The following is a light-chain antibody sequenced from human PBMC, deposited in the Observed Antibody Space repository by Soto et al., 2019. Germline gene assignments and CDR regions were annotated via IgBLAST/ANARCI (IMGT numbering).Light chain of an antibody. CDR3: QQRSNWPAT. CDR1: QSVSSY. J-gene: IGKJ4*01. CDR2: DAS. V-gene: IGKV3-11*01. Sequence: IVLTQSPATLSLSPGERATLSCWASQSVSSYLAWYQQKPGQAPRLLIYDASNRATGIPARFSGSGSGTDFTLTISSLEPEDFAVYYCQQRSNWPATFGGGTKVDIK.